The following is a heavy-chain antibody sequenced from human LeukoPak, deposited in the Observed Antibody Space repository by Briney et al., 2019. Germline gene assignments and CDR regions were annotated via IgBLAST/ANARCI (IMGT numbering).Heavy chain of an antibody. J-gene: IGHJ4*02. CDR1: GGSISSGDYY. D-gene: IGHD4-17*01. Sequence: PSETLSLTCTVSGGSISSGDYYWSWIRQPPGKGLEWIGYIYYSGSTYYNPSLKSRVTISVDTSKNQFFLKLSSVTAADTAVYYCASSTDYGDYGVPPYYFDYWGQGTLVTVSS. V-gene: IGHV4-30-4*01. CDR3: ASSTDYGDYGVPPYYFDY. CDR2: IYYSGST.